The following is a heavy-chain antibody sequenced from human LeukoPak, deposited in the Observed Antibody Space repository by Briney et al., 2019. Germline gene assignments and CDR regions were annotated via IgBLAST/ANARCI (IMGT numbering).Heavy chain of an antibody. J-gene: IGHJ6*03. Sequence: SETLSLTCAVYGGSFSGYYWSWIRQPPGKGLEWIGEINHSGSTNYNPSLKSRVTISVDTSKNQFSLKLSSVTAADTAVYYCARHNVFSSWYPDYMDVWGKGTTVTVSS. CDR3: ARHNVFSSWYPDYMDV. D-gene: IGHD6-13*01. CDR1: GGSFSGYY. CDR2: INHSGST. V-gene: IGHV4-34*01.